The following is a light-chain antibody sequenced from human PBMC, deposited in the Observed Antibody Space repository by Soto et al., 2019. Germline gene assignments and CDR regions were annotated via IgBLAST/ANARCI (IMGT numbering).Light chain of an antibody. CDR3: CSYAGSYTHV. CDR1: SSDIGSYNY. V-gene: IGLV2-11*01. J-gene: IGLJ1*01. CDR2: DVI. Sequence: QSALTQPASVSGSPGQSITISCTGTSSDIGSYNYVAWYQQFPGKTPKLIIYDVIKRPSGVPDRFSGSKSGNTASLTIYGLQAEDEADYYCCSYAGSYTHVFGTGTKVTVL.